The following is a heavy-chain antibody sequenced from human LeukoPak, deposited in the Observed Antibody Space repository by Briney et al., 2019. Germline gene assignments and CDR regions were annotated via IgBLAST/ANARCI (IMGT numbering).Heavy chain of an antibody. Sequence: ASVKVSCKVPGYTLTELSMHWVRQAPGKGLEWMGGFDPEDGETIYAQKFQGRVTMTEDTSTDTAYMELSSLRSEDTAVYYCATFVSLTGYYGTYFDYWGQGTLVTVSS. CDR3: ATFVSLTGYYGTYFDY. CDR2: FDPEDGET. J-gene: IGHJ4*02. D-gene: IGHD3-9*01. CDR1: GYTLTELS. V-gene: IGHV1-24*01.